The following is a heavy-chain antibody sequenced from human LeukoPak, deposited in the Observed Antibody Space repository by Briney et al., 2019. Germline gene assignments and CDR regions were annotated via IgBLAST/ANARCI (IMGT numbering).Heavy chain of an antibody. CDR3: AKDGSSSGIDY. J-gene: IGHJ4*02. D-gene: IGHD6-6*01. CDR2: ISYDGSNK. CDR1: GFTFSSYA. Sequence: PGGSLRLSCAASGFTFSSYAMSWVRQAPGKGLEWVAVISYDGSNKYYADSVKGRFTISRDNSKNTLYLQMNSLRAEDTAVYYCAKDGSSSGIDYWGQGTLVTVSS. V-gene: IGHV3-30*18.